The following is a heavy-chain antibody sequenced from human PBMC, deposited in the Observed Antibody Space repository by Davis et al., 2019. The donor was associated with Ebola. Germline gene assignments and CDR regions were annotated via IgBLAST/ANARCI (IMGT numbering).Heavy chain of an antibody. CDR2: IYHSGST. V-gene: IGHV4-30-2*01. CDR1: GGSISSGGYS. J-gene: IGHJ5*02. CDR3: ARNRLVCSSTSCYFRWFDP. Sequence: PSETLSLTCAVSGGSISSGGYSWSWIRQPPGKGLEWIGYIYHSGSTYYNPSLKSRVTISVDRSKNQFSLKLSSVTAADTAVYYCARNRLVCSSTSCYFRWFDPWGQGTLVTVSS. D-gene: IGHD2-2*01.